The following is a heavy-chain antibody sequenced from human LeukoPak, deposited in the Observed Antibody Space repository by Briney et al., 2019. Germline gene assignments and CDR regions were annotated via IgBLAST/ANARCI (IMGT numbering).Heavy chain of an antibody. J-gene: IGHJ4*02. V-gene: IGHV3-23*01. Sequence: PGGSLRLSCAASGLTFSSYAMSWVRQAPGKGLEWVSSLSVSGGSTYYAGFVKGRFIISRDNSKNTVYLQMNSLRAEDTAIYYCASLRAAATGYYFDYWGQGTLVTVSS. CDR2: LSVSGGST. D-gene: IGHD3-9*01. CDR1: GLTFSSYA. CDR3: ASLRAAATGYYFDY.